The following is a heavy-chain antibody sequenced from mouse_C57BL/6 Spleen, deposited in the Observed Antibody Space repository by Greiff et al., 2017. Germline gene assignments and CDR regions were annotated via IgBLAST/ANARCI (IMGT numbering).Heavy chain of an antibody. CDR3: ARYGSGAY. J-gene: IGHJ3*01. D-gene: IGHD1-1*01. CDR2: ISYDGSN. Sequence: EVQRVESGPGLVKPSQSLSLTCSVTGYSITSGYYWNWIRQFPGNKLEWMGYISYDGSNNYNPSLKNRISITRDTSKNQFFLKLNSVTTEDTATYYCARYGSGAYWGQGTLVTVSA. V-gene: IGHV3-6*01. CDR1: GYSITSGYY.